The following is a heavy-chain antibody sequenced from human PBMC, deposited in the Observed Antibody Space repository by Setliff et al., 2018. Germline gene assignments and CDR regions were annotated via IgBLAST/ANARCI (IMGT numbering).Heavy chain of an antibody. CDR2: ISNRGGSFE. CDR1: GFTFSDYY. V-gene: IGHV3-11*04. D-gene: IGHD2-8*02. J-gene: IGHJ6*02. CDR3: ARDWWHKAMDV. Sequence: PGGSLRLSCMASGFTFSDYYMSWIRQAPGEGLEWVSYISNRGGSFEYYADSVKGRFTISRDYAKNSLYLQVNSLRAEDTAVYYCARDWWHKAMDVWGQGTTVTVSS.